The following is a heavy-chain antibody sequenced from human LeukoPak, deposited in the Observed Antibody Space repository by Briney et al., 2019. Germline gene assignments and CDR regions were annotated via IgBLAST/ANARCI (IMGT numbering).Heavy chain of an antibody. V-gene: IGHV3-48*01. Sequence: GGSLRLSCAAFGFNFRSYSMNWVRQAPGKGLEWVSYISSLSGTIYYADSVKGRFIISRDNAKSSLFLQMNSLRAEDTSVYYCVRDQGGAVSYWGQGTLVTVSS. D-gene: IGHD3-16*01. J-gene: IGHJ4*02. CDR2: ISSLSGTI. CDR3: VRDQGGAVSY. CDR1: GFNFRSYS.